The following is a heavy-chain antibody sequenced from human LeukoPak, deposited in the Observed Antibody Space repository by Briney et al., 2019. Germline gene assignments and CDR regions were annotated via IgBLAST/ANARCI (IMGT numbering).Heavy chain of an antibody. V-gene: IGHV3-48*02. J-gene: IGHJ4*02. CDR3: ARDRPFYYYDSSGYLFDY. D-gene: IGHD3-22*01. CDR1: GFTFSSYS. Sequence: GGSLSLSCAASGFTFSSYSMNWVRQAPGKGLEWVSYISSSSTIYYADSVKGRFTISRDNAKNSLYLQMNSLRDEDTAVYYCARDRPFYYYDSSGYLFDYWGQGTLVTVSS. CDR2: ISSSSTI.